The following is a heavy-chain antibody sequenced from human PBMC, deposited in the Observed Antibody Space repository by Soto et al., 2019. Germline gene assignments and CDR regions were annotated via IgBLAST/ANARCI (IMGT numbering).Heavy chain of an antibody. V-gene: IGHV3-11*06. CDR1: GFIFRDFY. CDR3: ARDRGGGSIFGGHYGMDV. J-gene: IGHJ6*02. CDR2: ISSSSSST. D-gene: IGHD3-3*01. Sequence: GGSVRLSCAASGFIFRDFYMSWIRQVPGKGLEWLSKISSSSSSTDYADSVKGRFTISRDNAKNSLYPQMSSLRAEDTAVYYCARDRGGGSIFGGHYGMDVWGQGTTVNVSS.